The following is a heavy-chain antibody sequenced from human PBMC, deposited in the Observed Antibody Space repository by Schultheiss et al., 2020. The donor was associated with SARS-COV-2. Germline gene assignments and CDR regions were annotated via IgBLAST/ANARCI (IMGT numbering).Heavy chain of an antibody. D-gene: IGHD6-6*01. J-gene: IGHJ4*02. Sequence: GGSLRLSCAASGFTFSSYWMSWVRQAPGKGLEWVSAISGSGGSTYYADSVKGRFTISRDNSKNTLYLQMNSLRAEDTAVYYCARGSSSSVFDYWGQGTLVTVSS. CDR1: GFTFSSYW. CDR2: ISGSGGST. CDR3: ARGSSSSVFDY. V-gene: IGHV3-23*01.